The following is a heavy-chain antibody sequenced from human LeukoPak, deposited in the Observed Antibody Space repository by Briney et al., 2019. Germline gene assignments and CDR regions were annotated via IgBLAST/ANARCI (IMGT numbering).Heavy chain of an antibody. CDR3: ARDLWYYDFWSGYNFDY. J-gene: IGHJ4*02. CDR2: ISAYNGNT. Sequence: ASVKVSCKASGYTFTSYGISWVRQAPGQGLEWMGWISAYNGNTNYAQKLQGRVTMTTDTSTGTAYMELRSLRSDDTAVYYCARDLWYYDFWSGYNFDYWGQGTLVTVSS. V-gene: IGHV1-18*01. CDR1: GYTFTSYG. D-gene: IGHD3-3*01.